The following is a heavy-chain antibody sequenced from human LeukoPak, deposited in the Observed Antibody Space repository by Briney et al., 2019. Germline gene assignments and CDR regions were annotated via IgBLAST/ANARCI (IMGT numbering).Heavy chain of an antibody. CDR2: ISSSGSTI. Sequence: GGSLRLSCAASGFTFSDYYMSWIRQAPGKGLEWVSYISSSGSTIYYADSVKGRFTISRDNAKNSLYLQMNSLRAEDTAVYYCARAQREGNYYYYGMDVWGQGTTVTVSS. V-gene: IGHV3-11*04. D-gene: IGHD2-2*01. CDR1: GFTFSDYY. J-gene: IGHJ6*02. CDR3: ARAQREGNYYYYGMDV.